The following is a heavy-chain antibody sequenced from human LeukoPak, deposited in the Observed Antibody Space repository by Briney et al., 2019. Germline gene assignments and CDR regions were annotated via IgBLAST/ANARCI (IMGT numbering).Heavy chain of an antibody. CDR3: AREGTNYYGSGSYYSFDP. Sequence: ASVKVSCKASGYTFTGYYMHWVRQAPGQGLEWMGWINPNSGGTNYAQKFQGRVTMTRDTSISTAYMEPSRLRSDDTAVYYCAREGTNYYGSGSYYSFDPWGQGTLVTVSS. J-gene: IGHJ5*02. V-gene: IGHV1-2*02. D-gene: IGHD3-10*01. CDR1: GYTFTGYY. CDR2: INPNSGGT.